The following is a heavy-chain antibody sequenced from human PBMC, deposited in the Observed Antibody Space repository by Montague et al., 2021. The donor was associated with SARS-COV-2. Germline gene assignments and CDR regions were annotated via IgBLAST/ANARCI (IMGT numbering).Heavy chain of an antibody. Sequence: SETLSLTCAVYGGSFSGYYWSWIRQPPGKGLEWIGEINHSGSTNYNPSIKSRVTISVDTTKNQFSLKLSSLTAADTAVYYCARGRTVTTFYSYYGMDVWGQGTTVTVSS. D-gene: IGHD4-17*01. J-gene: IGHJ6*02. V-gene: IGHV4-34*01. CDR3: ARGRTVTTFYSYYGMDV. CDR2: INHSGST. CDR1: GGSFSGYY.